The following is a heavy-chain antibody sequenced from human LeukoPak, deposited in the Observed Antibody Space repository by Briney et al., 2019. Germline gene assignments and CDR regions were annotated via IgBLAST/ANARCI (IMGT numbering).Heavy chain of an antibody. CDR2: INWNGGNT. CDR3: ARAPGVRYYYYMDV. Sequence: PGGSLRLSCAASGFTFSTYEMNWVRQAPGKGLEWVSGINWNGGNTGYADSVKGRFTISRDNVKNSLYLQMNSLRAEDTALYYCARAPGVRYYYYMDVWGKGTTVTVSS. D-gene: IGHD2-8*01. V-gene: IGHV3-20*04. J-gene: IGHJ6*03. CDR1: GFTFSTYE.